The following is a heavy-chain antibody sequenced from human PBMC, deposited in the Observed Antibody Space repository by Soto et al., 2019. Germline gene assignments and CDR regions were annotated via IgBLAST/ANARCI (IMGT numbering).Heavy chain of an antibody. CDR2: INPILSMS. Sequence: QVQLVQSGAEVRKPGSSVKVSCKASGDTFSFYSINWVRQAPGLGLEWMGRINPILSMSNYAQRFQGRVTMTAEKSTSTAYMELSGLRSEDTAIYYCASLYGSGYRAFDYWGQGALVTVSS. CDR3: ASLYGSGYRAFDY. D-gene: IGHD3-10*01. V-gene: IGHV1-69*02. CDR1: GDTFSFYS. J-gene: IGHJ4*02.